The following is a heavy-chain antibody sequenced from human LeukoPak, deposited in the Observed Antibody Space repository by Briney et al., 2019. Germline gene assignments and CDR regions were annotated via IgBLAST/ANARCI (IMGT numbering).Heavy chain of an antibody. CDR1: GFTVSSNY. CDR3: ARVSGYDWYYFDY. V-gene: IGHV3-53*01. J-gene: IGHJ4*02. D-gene: IGHD5-12*01. Sequence: GGSLRLSCAASGFTVSSNYMNRVRQAPGKGLEWVSVIDSGGSTYYADSVKGRFAISRDNSKNTLYLQMNSLRAENTAVYYCARVSGYDWYYFDYWGQGTLVTVSS. CDR2: IDSGGST.